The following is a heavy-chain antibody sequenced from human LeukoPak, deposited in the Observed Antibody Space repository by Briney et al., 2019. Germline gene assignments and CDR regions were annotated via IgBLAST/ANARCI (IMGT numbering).Heavy chain of an antibody. V-gene: IGHV4-4*09. Sequence: SSETLSLTCTVSGGSISSYYWSWIRQPPGKGLEWIGYIYTSGSTNYNPSLKSRVTISVDTSKNQFSLKLSSVTAADTAVYYCASHNWGSSPSPFDYWGQGTLVTVSS. D-gene: IGHD7-27*01. CDR3: ASHNWGSSPSPFDY. CDR1: GGSISSYY. CDR2: IYTSGST. J-gene: IGHJ4*02.